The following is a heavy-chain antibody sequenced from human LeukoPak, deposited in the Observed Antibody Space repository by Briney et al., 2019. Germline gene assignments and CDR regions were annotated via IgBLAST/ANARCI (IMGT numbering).Heavy chain of an antibody. CDR2: INVYSDDT. Sequence: ASVKVSCKVSGYTFTTFGITWVRQAPGQGLEWMGWINVYSDDTYYAPSLQGRVTMTTDTSTSTAYMELRSLTSDDTAVYYCARPRSSSWGIDYRGQGTLVTVSS. V-gene: IGHV1-18*04. CDR1: GYTFTTFG. D-gene: IGHD6-13*01. CDR3: ARPRSSSWGIDY. J-gene: IGHJ4*02.